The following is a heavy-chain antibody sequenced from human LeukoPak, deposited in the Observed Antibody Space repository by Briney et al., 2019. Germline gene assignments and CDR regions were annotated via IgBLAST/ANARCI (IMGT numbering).Heavy chain of an antibody. CDR3: ARDQGYDSSGYFFGFDY. J-gene: IGHJ4*02. CDR2: IYTSGST. CDR1: DDSITMYY. Sequence: PSETLSLTCTVSDDSITMYYWTWIRQPAGKGLEWIGRIYTSGSTNYNPSLKSRVTMSVDTSKNQFSLKLSSVTAADTAVYYCARDQGYDSSGYFFGFDYWAREPWSPSPQ. V-gene: IGHV4-4*07. D-gene: IGHD3-22*01.